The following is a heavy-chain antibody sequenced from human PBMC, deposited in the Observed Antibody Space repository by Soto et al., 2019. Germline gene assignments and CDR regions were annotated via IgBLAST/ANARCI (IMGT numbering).Heavy chain of an antibody. V-gene: IGHV4-34*01. CDR1: GGSFSGYY. Sequence: PSETLSLTCAVYGGSFSGYYWSWIRQPPGKGLEWIGEINHSGSTNYNPSLKSRATISVDTSKNQFSLKLSSVTAADTAVYYCARGPTFFVVPYGFDYWGQGTLVTVSS. D-gene: IGHD3-10*01. J-gene: IGHJ4*02. CDR3: ARGPTFFVVPYGFDY. CDR2: INHSGST.